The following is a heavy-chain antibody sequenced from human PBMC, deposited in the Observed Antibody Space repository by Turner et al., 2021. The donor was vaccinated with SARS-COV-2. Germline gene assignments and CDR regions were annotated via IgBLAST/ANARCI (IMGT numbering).Heavy chain of an antibody. Sequence: QVQLVESGGGVVQPGRSLRLSCAASGFTFSSYGMHWVRQGPGKGLEWVAVIWDDGSNKYYADSVKGRFTISRDNSKNTLYLQMNSLRAEDTVVYYCARDKGEGSSGWLIPSGSYYFDYWGQGTLVTVSS. CDR3: ARDKGEGSSGWLIPSGSYYFDY. CDR1: GFTFSSYG. CDR2: IWDDGSNK. J-gene: IGHJ4*02. D-gene: IGHD6-19*01. V-gene: IGHV3-33*01.